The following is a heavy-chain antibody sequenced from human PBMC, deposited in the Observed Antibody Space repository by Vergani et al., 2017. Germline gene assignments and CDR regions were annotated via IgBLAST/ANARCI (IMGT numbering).Heavy chain of an antibody. D-gene: IGHD6-13*01. V-gene: IGHV1-46*01. J-gene: IGHJ6*02. CDR2: IKPSGGST. CDR3: ARERAPASTYYYYGMDV. Sequence: QVQLVQSGAEVKKPGASVKVSCKASGYTLTSYYMHWVRQAPGQGLEWRGIIKPSGGSTSYAQKFQGRVTMTRDTSTSTVYMELSSLRSEDTAVYYCARERAPASTYYYYGMDVWGQGTTVTVSS. CDR1: GYTLTSYY.